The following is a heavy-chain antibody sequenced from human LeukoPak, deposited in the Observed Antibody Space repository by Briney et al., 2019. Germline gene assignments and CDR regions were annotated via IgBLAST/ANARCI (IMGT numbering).Heavy chain of an antibody. CDR2: INHSGST. CDR1: GGSFSGYY. Sequence: PSETLSLTCAVYGGSFSGYYWSWIRQPPGKGLEWIGEINHSGSTNYNPSLKSRVTISVDTSKNQFSLKLSSVTAADTAVYYCARDLRVYGSGSYYDLRDYWGQGTLVTVSS. J-gene: IGHJ4*02. CDR3: ARDLRVYGSGSYYDLRDY. D-gene: IGHD3-10*01. V-gene: IGHV4-34*01.